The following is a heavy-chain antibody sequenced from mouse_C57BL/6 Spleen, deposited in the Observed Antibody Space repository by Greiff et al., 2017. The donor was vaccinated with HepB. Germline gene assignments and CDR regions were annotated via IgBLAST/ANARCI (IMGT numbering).Heavy chain of an antibody. CDR2: IDPNSGGT. D-gene: IGHD2-3*01. V-gene: IGHV1-72*01. Sequence: VQLQQPGAELVKPGASVKLSCKASGYTFTSYWMHWVKQRPGLGLEWIGRIDPNSGGTKYNEKFKSKATLTVDKPSSTAYMQLSSLTSEDSAVYYCARGNYDGYYGFAYWGQGTLVTVSA. CDR3: ARGNYDGYYGFAY. CDR1: GYTFTSYW. J-gene: IGHJ3*01.